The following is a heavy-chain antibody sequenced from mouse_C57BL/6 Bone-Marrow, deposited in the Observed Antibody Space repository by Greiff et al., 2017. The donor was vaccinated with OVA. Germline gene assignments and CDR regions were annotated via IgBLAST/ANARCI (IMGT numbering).Heavy chain of an antibody. J-gene: IGHJ2*01. CDR2: IYPRSGNT. CDR1: GYTFTSYG. D-gene: IGHD2-5*01. CDR3: ARDEDYSNFDY. Sequence: VQLQESGAELARPGASVKLSCKASGYTFTSYGISWVNQSTGQGLEWIGEIYPRSGNTYSNEKFKGKATLTADKSSSTAYMELRSLTSEDSAVYFCARDEDYSNFDYWGQGTTLTVSS. V-gene: IGHV1-81*01.